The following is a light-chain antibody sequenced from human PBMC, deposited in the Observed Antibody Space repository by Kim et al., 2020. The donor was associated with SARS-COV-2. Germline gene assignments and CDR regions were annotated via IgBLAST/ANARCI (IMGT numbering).Light chain of an antibody. Sequence: GQKGTIPCSGRSSNIGNNYVSWYQHLPGTVPKLLIYDNNKRPSGIPDRFSGSKSGTSATLGITGLQTGDEADYYCVTWDGSLSSVLFGGGTQLTVL. J-gene: IGLJ2*01. CDR2: DNN. V-gene: IGLV1-51*01. CDR1: SSNIGNNY. CDR3: VTWDGSLSSVL.